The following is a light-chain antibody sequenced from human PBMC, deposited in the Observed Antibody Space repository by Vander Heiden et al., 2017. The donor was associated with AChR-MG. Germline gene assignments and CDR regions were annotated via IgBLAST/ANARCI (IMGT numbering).Light chain of an antibody. V-gene: IGKV1-39*01. CDR2: SAS. CDR3: QHSYSTPYT. J-gene: IGKJ2*01. CDR1: QSISSD. Sequence: DIEMTQSPSSLSAPVGERVTITCRASQSISSDLNRYQQKPGNAPKLLIDSASSIQSGVPSSCSGSGSGTDFTLTIIRPQPEEFSTYYWQHSYSTPYTFGQGTKLEIK.